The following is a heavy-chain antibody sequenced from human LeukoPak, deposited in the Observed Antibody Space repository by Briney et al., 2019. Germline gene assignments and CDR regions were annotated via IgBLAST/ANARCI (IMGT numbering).Heavy chain of an antibody. D-gene: IGHD6-13*01. V-gene: IGHV4-34*01. CDR3: AREGDSSSVGWFDP. CDR2: INHSGST. Sequence: SETLSLTCAVYGGSFSGYYWSWIRQPPGKGLEWIGEINHSGSTYYNPSLKSPVTISVDTSKNQFSLKLTSVTATDTAVYYYAREGDSSSVGWFDPWGQGTLVTVSS. J-gene: IGHJ5*02. CDR1: GGSFSGYY.